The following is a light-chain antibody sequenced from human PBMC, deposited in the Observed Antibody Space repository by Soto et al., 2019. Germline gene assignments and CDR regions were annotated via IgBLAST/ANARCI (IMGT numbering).Light chain of an antibody. CDR2: GAS. Sequence: EIVLTQSPGTLSLSPGERATLSSRASQSVSSSYLGWYQQKPGQAPRLLIYGASSRATGIPDRFSGSGSGTDFTLTISRLEPEDFAVYYCQQYGSSPRTFGQGTKLEIK. CDR3: QQYGSSPRT. V-gene: IGKV3-20*01. J-gene: IGKJ2*01. CDR1: QSVSSSY.